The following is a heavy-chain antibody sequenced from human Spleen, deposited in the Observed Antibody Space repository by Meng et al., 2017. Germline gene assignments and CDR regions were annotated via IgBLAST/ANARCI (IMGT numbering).Heavy chain of an antibody. CDR1: GYSITGSYN. Sequence: SETLSLTCAVSGYSITGSYNWGWIRQSPGKGLEWIGSIYQSGSTNYNPSLKSRVTISVDTSKNQFSLKLTSVTAADTAVYYCARGSGLVLDWGQGTLVTVSS. D-gene: IGHD4/OR15-4a*01. CDR2: IYQSGST. J-gene: IGHJ4*02. CDR3: ARGSGLVLD. V-gene: IGHV4-38-2*01.